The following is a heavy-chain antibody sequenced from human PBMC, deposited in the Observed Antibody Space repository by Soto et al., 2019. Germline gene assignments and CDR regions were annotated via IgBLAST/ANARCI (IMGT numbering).Heavy chain of an antibody. CDR3: AFNYYDDSGYPQ. J-gene: IGHJ4*02. D-gene: IGHD3-22*01. CDR1: GGTFTSYG. Sequence: QVQLVQSGAEVKKPVSSVKVSCKASGGTFTSYGINWVRQAPGQGLEWMGGIIPIFGTAKYAQKFQGRLTITADASTSTAYMELSSLRSSDTAVYYCAFNYYDDSGYPQWGPGTPFTVSS. CDR2: IIPIFGTA. V-gene: IGHV1-69*12.